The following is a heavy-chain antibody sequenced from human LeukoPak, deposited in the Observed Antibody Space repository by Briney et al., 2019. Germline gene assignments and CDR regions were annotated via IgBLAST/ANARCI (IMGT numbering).Heavy chain of an antibody. D-gene: IGHD6-13*01. V-gene: IGHV4-59*01. J-gene: IGHJ4*02. CDR3: ARGSSSSWYAGDY. CDR2: IYCSGST. CDR1: GGSISSYY. Sequence: SETLSLTCTVSGGSISSYYWSWIRQPPGKGLEWIGYIYCSGSTNYNPSLKSRVTISVDTSKNQFSLKLSSVTAADTAVYYCARGSSSSWYAGDYWGQGTLVTVSS.